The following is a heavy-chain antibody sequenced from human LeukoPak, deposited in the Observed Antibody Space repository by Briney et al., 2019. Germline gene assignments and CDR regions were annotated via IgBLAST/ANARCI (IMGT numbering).Heavy chain of an antibody. CDR3: ARVHAGIAVAGTGWFDP. J-gene: IGHJ5*02. D-gene: IGHD6-19*01. CDR1: GGSISTSNYY. V-gene: IGHV4-39*07. Sequence: PSETLSLTCTVSGGSISTSNYYWGWIRQPPGKGLEWIGNIFYSGSTYYSPSLRSRVTISVDTSKNQFSLKLSSVTAADTAVYYCARVHAGIAVAGTGWFDPWGQGTLVTVSS. CDR2: IFYSGST.